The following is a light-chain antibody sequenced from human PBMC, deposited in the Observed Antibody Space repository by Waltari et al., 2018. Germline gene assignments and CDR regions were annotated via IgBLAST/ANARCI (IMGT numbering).Light chain of an antibody. Sequence: EIVLTQSPGTLSLSPGERATLSCRASQTVTGSYLAWYQQKPGQAPRLLIYGASIRATGIPDRFSGSGAGTDFTLTISRQEPEDCAVYYCQDSGTFGQGTKVEIK. CDR3: QDSGT. CDR1: QTVTGSY. V-gene: IGKV3-20*01. CDR2: GAS. J-gene: IGKJ1*01.